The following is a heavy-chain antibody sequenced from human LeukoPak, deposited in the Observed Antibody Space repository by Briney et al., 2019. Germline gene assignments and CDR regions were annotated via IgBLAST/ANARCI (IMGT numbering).Heavy chain of an antibody. Sequence: SETLSLTCAVYGGSFSGYYWSWIRQPPGKGLEWIGEINHSGSTNYNPSLKSRVTISVDTSKNQFSLKLSSVTAADTAVYYYARVGYYDMDRNRRAFDIWGQGTMVTVSS. V-gene: IGHV4-34*01. J-gene: IGHJ3*02. CDR1: GGSFSGYY. D-gene: IGHD3-22*01. CDR2: INHSGST. CDR3: ARVGYYDMDRNRRAFDI.